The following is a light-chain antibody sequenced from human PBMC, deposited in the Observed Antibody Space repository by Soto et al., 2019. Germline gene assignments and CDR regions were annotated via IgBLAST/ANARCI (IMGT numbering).Light chain of an antibody. CDR3: SSYTSSSTRL. CDR2: DVS. J-gene: IGLJ3*02. V-gene: IGLV2-14*01. CDR1: SSDVGGYNY. Sequence: SALTQPASVSGSPGQSITLSCTGTSSDVGGYNYVSWYQQYPGKAPKVMIFDVSNRPSGVSDRFSGSKSGNTAFLTISGLQAEDEADYYCSSYTSSSTRLFGGGTKLTVL.